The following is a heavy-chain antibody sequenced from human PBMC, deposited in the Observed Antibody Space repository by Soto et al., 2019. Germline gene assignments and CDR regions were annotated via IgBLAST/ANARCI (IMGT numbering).Heavy chain of an antibody. CDR3: ARGTYRSKTDFDY. V-gene: IGHV3-11*01. J-gene: IGHJ4*02. D-gene: IGHD6-13*01. Sequence: QVQLVESGGGLVKPGGSLRLSCAASGFTFSDYYMTWIRQAPGSGLEWVSYISSSSGTISYANSVKGRFTISRDNAQNSLYLQMTSLRAEDTAVYYCARGTYRSKTDFDYWGQRTLVTVSS. CDR2: ISSSSGTI. CDR1: GFTFSDYY.